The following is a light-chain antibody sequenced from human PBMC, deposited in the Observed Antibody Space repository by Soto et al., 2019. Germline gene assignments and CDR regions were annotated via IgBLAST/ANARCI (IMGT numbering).Light chain of an antibody. CDR2: DVS. CDR3: CSFRV. CDR1: SSDVGGYNY. V-gene: IGLV2-11*01. J-gene: IGLJ1*01. Sequence: QSALTQPRSVSGSPGQSVTISCTGTSSDVGGYNYVSWYQQHPGKAPKLMIYDVSKRPSGVPDRFSGSKSGNTASLTIAGLQAEDEADYYCCSFRVFGTGTKVTVL.